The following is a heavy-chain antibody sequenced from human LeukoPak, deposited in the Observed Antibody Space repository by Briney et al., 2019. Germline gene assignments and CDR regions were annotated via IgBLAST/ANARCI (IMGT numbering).Heavy chain of an antibody. CDR3: AREYYYDSSGDGGAFDI. D-gene: IGHD3-22*01. V-gene: IGHV4-4*02. CDR2: IYHSGST. CDR1: GGSISSSNW. J-gene: IGHJ3*02. Sequence: SETLSLTCTVSGGSISSSNWWSWVRQPPGKGLEWIGEIYHSGSTTYNPSLKSRVTISVDKSKNQFSLKLSFVTAADTAVYYCAREYYYDSSGDGGAFDIWGQGTMVTVSS.